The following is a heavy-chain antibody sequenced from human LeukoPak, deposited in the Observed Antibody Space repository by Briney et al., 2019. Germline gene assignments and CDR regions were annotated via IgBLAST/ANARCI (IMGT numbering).Heavy chain of an antibody. Sequence: PSETLSLTCTASGGSISSYYWSWIRQPPGKGLEWIGYIYYSGSTNYNPSLKSRVTISVDTSKNQFSLKLSSVTAADTAVYYCARGRRVDTAMTRLFDYWGQGTLVTVSS. V-gene: IGHV4-59*01. CDR3: ARGRRVDTAMTRLFDY. D-gene: IGHD5-18*01. CDR1: GGSISSYY. J-gene: IGHJ4*02. CDR2: IYYSGST.